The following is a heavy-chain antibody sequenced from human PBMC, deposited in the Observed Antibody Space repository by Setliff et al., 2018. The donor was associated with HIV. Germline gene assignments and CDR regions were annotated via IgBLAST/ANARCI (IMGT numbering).Heavy chain of an antibody. D-gene: IGHD6-19*01. V-gene: IGHV3-7*01. CDR1: GFTFSTYW. Sequence: GGSLRLSCAASGFTFSTYWMIWVRQAPGKGLEWVAKIKQDGSEEYYVDSVKGRFTISRDNAKNSVYLQMNSLGVEDTAMYYCTKDHLSGWASDCWGQGTLVTVS. J-gene: IGHJ4*02. CDR2: IKQDGSEE. CDR3: TKDHLSGWASDC.